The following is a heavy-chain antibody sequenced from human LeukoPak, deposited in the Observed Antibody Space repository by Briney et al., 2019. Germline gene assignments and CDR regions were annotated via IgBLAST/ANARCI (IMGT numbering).Heavy chain of an antibody. CDR3: ARLTDSSGSYWASPKRFFDY. CDR2: INSVGSST. Sequence: GGSLRLSCAASGFTFSSYWMHWVRPAPGKGLVWVSGINSVGSSTSHAESVKGRFPISRVNAENTLYLQMSSLRAEDTAVYYCARLTDSSGSYWASPKRFFDYWGQGTLVTVSS. CDR1: GFTFSSYW. J-gene: IGHJ4*02. V-gene: IGHV3-74*01. D-gene: IGHD3-22*01.